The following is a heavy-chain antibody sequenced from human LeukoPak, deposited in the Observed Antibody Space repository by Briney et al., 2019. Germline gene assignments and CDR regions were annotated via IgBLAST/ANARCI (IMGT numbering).Heavy chain of an antibody. D-gene: IGHD3-22*01. CDR1: GGSFSGYY. Sequence: PSETLSLTCAVYGGSFSGYYWSWIRQPPGKGLEWIGEINHSGSTNYNPSLKSRVTISVDTSKNQFSLKLSSVTAADTAVYYCARLSRRYYYDSSGYYYGPWGQGTLVTVS. CDR2: INHSGST. V-gene: IGHV4-34*01. J-gene: IGHJ5*02. CDR3: ARLSRRYYYDSSGYYYGP.